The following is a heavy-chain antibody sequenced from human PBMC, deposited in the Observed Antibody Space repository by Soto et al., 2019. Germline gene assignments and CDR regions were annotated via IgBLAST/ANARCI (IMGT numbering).Heavy chain of an antibody. D-gene: IGHD2-2*01. CDR3: ARADIVVVPAAIGWFDP. J-gene: IGHJ5*02. CDR2: IYYSGST. CDR1: GGSISSYY. V-gene: IGHV4-59*01. Sequence: SETLSLTCTVSGGSISSYYWSWIRQPPGKGLEWIGYIYYSGSTNYNPSLKSRVTISVDTSKNQFPLKLSSVTAADTAVYYCARADIVVVPAAIGWFDPWGQGTLVTVSS.